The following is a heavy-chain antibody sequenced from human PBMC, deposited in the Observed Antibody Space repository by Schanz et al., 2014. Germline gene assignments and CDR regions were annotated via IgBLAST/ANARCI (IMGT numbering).Heavy chain of an antibody. CDR2: ISDRGDGT. CDR3: VKTDAGWRFDY. J-gene: IGHJ4*02. D-gene: IGHD6-19*01. CDR1: GFTFTTFA. Sequence: EAQVVESGGGLVKPGGSLRLSCATSGFTFTTFAMTWVRQAPGKGLEWVSGISDRGDGTNYGDSVRGRFTISRDNSRNTVYLQMNNVGVDDTATYYCVKTDAGWRFDYWGQGTLVIVSS. V-gene: IGHV3-23*04.